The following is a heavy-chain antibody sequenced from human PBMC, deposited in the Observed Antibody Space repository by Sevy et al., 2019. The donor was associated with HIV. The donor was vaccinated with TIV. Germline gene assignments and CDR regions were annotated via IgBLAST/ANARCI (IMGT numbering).Heavy chain of an antibody. CDR3: ARLLPTRAFDI. V-gene: IGHV3-30*04. Sequence: GGSLRLSCAASGFTFSSFPIHWVRQAPGKGLEWVAIISYDGNNQHFADSVKGRFTISRDNSKNTVYLHMNSLRTEDTAVYYSARLLPTRAFDIWGQGTMVTVSS. CDR1: GFTFSSFP. J-gene: IGHJ3*02. CDR2: ISYDGNNQ.